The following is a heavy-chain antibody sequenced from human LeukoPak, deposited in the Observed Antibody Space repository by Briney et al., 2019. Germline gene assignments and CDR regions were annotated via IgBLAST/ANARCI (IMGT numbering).Heavy chain of an antibody. D-gene: IGHD3-10*01. Sequence: GGSLRLSCAASGFTFSSYAMSWVRQAPGKGLEWVLAISGSGGSTYYADSVKGRFTISRDNSKNTLYLQMNSLRAEDTAVYYCAKATATNYYGSGSYYYWGQGTLVTVSS. CDR1: GFTFSSYA. CDR2: ISGSGGST. J-gene: IGHJ4*02. V-gene: IGHV3-23*01. CDR3: AKATATNYYGSGSYYY.